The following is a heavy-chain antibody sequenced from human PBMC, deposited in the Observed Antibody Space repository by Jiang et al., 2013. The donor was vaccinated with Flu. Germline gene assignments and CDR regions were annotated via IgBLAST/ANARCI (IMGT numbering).Heavy chain of an antibody. J-gene: IGHJ4*02. CDR1: GFTFSRYA. V-gene: IGHV3-30-3*01. CDR3: ARDPNPVFWSGYFDF. D-gene: IGHD3-3*01. CDR2: ISYDGSNK. Sequence: VQPGRSLRLSCAASGFTFSRYAMHWVRQAPGKGLEWVAVISYDGSNKYYADSVKGRFTISRDNSRNTLYLQMNSLRAEDTAVYYCARDPNPVFWSGYFDFWGQGTLVTVSS.